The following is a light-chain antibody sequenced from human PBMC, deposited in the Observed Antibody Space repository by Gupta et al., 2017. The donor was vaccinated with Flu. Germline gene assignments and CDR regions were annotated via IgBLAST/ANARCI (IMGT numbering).Light chain of an antibody. CDR2: AAS. J-gene: IGKJ2*01. CDR3: RQHNSYPQYT. CDR1: QGIRND. V-gene: IGKV1-17*01. Sequence: DIQMTQSPSSLSASVGDRVTITCRASQGIRNDLGWYQQKPGKAPKRLIYAASSLQSGVPSRFSGSGFGTELTLTISSRQPEDFASYYCRQHNSYPQYTFGQGTKLEIK.